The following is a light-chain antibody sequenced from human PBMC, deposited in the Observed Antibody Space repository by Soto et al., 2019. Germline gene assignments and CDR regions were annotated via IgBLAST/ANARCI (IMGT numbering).Light chain of an antibody. CDR3: QQYNSYSWT. V-gene: IGKV1-5*03. Sequence: DIQMTQSPSTLSASVGDRVTITCRASQNIVNWLAWYQQRPGKAPKLLIYKASTLESGVPSRFSGSGSGTEFTLTISSLQPDDFATYFCQQYNSYSWTFGQGTKV. J-gene: IGKJ1*01. CDR1: QNIVNW. CDR2: KAS.